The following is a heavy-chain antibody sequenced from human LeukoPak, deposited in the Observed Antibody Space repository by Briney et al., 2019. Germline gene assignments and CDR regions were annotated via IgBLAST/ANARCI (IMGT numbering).Heavy chain of an antibody. J-gene: IGHJ3*02. Sequence: SVKVSCKASGYTFTGYYMHWVRQAPGQGLEWMGGIIPIFGTANYAQKFQGRVTITADESTSTAYMELSSLRSEDTAVYYCARSDILTGYAFDIWGQGTMVAVSS. D-gene: IGHD3-9*01. CDR2: IIPIFGTA. CDR3: ARSDILTGYAFDI. CDR1: GYTFTGYY. V-gene: IGHV1-69*13.